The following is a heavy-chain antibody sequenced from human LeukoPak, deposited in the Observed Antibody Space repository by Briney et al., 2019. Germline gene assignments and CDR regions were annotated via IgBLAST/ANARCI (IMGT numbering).Heavy chain of an antibody. V-gene: IGHV4-59*08. CDR1: GGSISSYH. CDR2: IHYSGGP. Sequence: SETLSLTCTVSGGSISSYHWSWIRQPPGKGLEWIGYIHYSGGPNYNPSLKSRVTISIDTSKNQFSLKLSSVTAADSAVYYCARHGVDTAMAVHLEDWGQGTLVTVSS. CDR3: ARHGVDTAMAVHLED. J-gene: IGHJ4*02. D-gene: IGHD5-18*01.